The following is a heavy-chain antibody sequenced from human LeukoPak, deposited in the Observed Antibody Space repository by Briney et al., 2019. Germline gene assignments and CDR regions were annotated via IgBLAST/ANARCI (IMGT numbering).Heavy chain of an antibody. J-gene: IGHJ5*02. CDR3: GRGNKSFDP. Sequence: PLASVKVSCKASGYTFTGYYMHWVRQAPGQGLEWMGWINPNTGGTNYAQKFQGRVTMTKDTSTNAAYMELNKLTSDDTAVYYCGRGNKSFDPWGQGTLVTVSS. CDR2: INPNTGGT. V-gene: IGHV1-2*02. CDR1: GYTFTGYY.